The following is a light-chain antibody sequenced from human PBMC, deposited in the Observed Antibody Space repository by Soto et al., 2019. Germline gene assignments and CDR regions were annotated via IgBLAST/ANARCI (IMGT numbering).Light chain of an antibody. CDR1: QSVSSN. Sequence: EIVMTPSPAILSVSPVERSTLSCMASQSVSSNLAWYQQTPGQTPRLLIYGASTRATGIPARFSGSGSGTEFTLTISSLQSEDFAIYYCQQYNNWLMLSCGGGNKGDIK. CDR3: QQYNNWLMLS. V-gene: IGKV3-15*01. J-gene: IGKJ4*01. CDR2: GAS.